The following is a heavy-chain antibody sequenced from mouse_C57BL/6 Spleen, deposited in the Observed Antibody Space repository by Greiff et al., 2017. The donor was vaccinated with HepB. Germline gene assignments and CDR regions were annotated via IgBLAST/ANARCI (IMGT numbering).Heavy chain of an antibody. CDR3: ANAYYSNLGFAY. Sequence: QVQLQQSGPELVKPGASVKISCKASGYAFSSSWMNWVKQRPGKGLEWIGRIYPGDGDTNYNGKFKGKATLTADKSSSTAYMQLSSLTSEDSAVYFCANAYYSNLGFAYWGQGTLVTVSA. J-gene: IGHJ3*01. CDR2: IYPGDGDT. CDR1: GYAFSSSW. D-gene: IGHD2-5*01. V-gene: IGHV1-82*01.